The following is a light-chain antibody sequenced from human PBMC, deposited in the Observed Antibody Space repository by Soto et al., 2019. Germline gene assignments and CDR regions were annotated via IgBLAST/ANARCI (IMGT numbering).Light chain of an antibody. CDR2: EVS. Sequence: QSVLTQPPSASGTPGQRVTISCSGSNSNIGDNTVNWFQQLPGTAPKLIIYEVSRRPSGVPDRFSGSKSGNTASLTVSGLQAEDEADYYCSSYAGSNNLDVVFGGGTKLTVL. CDR1: NSNIGDNT. J-gene: IGLJ2*01. CDR3: SSYAGSNNLDVV. V-gene: IGLV2-8*01.